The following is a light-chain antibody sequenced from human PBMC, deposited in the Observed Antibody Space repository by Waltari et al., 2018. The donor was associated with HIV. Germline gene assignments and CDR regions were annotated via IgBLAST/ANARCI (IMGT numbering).Light chain of an antibody. V-gene: IGLV2-23*02. J-gene: IGLJ3*02. CDR1: SSDIGTYKL. CDR3: CSYAGNSTWV. Sequence: QSALTQPASVSGSPGQSVTISCTQTSSDIGTYKLVSWYQQHPGKAPTVMLYDVPERPSGVSNRFSGAKSGTTASLTISGLQTEDEADYYCCSYAGNSTWVFGGGTKLTVL. CDR2: DVP.